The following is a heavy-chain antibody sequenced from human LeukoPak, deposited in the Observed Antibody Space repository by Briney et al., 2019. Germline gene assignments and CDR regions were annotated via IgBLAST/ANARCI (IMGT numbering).Heavy chain of an antibody. CDR3: ARARDYDFWSGYSPYFDY. V-gene: IGHV1-69*13. D-gene: IGHD3-3*01. Sequence: GASVKVSCKASGGTFSSYAISWVRQALGQGLEWMGGIIPIFGTANYAQKFQGRVTITADESTSTAYMELSSLRSEDTAVYYCARARDYDFWSGYSPYFDYWGQGTLVTVSS. CDR1: GGTFSSYA. CDR2: IIPIFGTA. J-gene: IGHJ4*02.